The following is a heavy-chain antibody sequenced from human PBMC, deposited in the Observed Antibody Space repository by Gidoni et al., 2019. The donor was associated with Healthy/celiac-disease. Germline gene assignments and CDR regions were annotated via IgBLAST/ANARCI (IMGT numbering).Heavy chain of an antibody. D-gene: IGHD6-19*01. Sequence: EVQLVESGGGLIQPGGSLRLSCAAAGFTVSSNYMSWVRQAPGKGLEWFSVIYSGGSTYYADSVKGRFTISRDNSKNTLYLQMNSLRAEDTAVYYCTADSSGHDSFDYWGQGTLVTVSS. V-gene: IGHV3-53*01. CDR3: TADSSGHDSFDY. CDR1: GFTVSSNY. CDR2: IYSGGST. J-gene: IGHJ4*02.